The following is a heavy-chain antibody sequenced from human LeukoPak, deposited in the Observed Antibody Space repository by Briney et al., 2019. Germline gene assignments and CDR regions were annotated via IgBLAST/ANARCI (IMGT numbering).Heavy chain of an antibody. Sequence: ASVKVSCKASGGTFSSYAISWVRQAPGQGLEWMGWINPNSGGTNYAQKFQGRVTMTRDTSISTAYMELSRLRSDDTAVYYCARALVGVVSAFDPWGQGTLVTVSS. D-gene: IGHD3-3*01. V-gene: IGHV1-2*02. CDR3: ARALVGVVSAFDP. CDR2: INPNSGGT. J-gene: IGHJ5*02. CDR1: GGTFSSYA.